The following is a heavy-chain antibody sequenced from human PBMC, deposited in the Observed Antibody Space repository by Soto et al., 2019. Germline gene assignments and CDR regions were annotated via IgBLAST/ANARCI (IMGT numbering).Heavy chain of an antibody. V-gene: IGHV6-1*01. CDR2: TYYRSKWYN. Sequence: SHTLSITCDISGDSVSSYSAAWNWIRQSPSRGLEWLGRTYYRSKWYNDYAVSVKSRITINPDTSKNQFSLQLNSVTPEDTAVYYCARSQTLPGIAAAGSQFYGMDVWGQGTTVTVSS. J-gene: IGHJ6*02. CDR1: GDSVSSYSAA. D-gene: IGHD6-13*01. CDR3: ARSQTLPGIAAAGSQFYGMDV.